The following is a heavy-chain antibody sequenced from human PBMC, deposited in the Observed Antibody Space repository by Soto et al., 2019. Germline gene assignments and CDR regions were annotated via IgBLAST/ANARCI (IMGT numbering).Heavy chain of an antibody. Sequence: QVQLVQSGAEVKKPGSSVKVSCKASGGTFSSYTISWVRQAPGQGLEWMGRIIPILGIANYAQKFQGRVTIDADKSTRTAYMALSSLRFEDPVVYYCARIAAAACCYWGEGPLVTVSS. V-gene: IGHV1-69*02. CDR2: IIPILGIA. CDR3: ARIAAAACCY. J-gene: IGHJ4*02. D-gene: IGHD6-13*01. CDR1: GGTFSSYT.